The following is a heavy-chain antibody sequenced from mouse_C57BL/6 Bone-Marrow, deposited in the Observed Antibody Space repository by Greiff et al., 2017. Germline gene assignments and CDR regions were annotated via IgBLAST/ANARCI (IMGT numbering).Heavy chain of an antibody. Sequence: QVHLQQPGAELVRPGTSVKLSCKASGYTFTSYWMHWVKQRPGQGLEWIGVIDPSDSYTNYNQKFKGKATLTVDTSSSTAYMQLSSLTSEDSAVYYCARWAIYGSSYEFAYWGQGTLVTVSA. D-gene: IGHD1-1*01. CDR1: GYTFTSYW. V-gene: IGHV1-59*01. CDR3: ARWAIYGSSYEFAY. J-gene: IGHJ3*01. CDR2: IDPSDSYT.